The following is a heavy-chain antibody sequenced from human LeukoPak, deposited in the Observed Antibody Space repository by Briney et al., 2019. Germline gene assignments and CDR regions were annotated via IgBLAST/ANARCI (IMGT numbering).Heavy chain of an antibody. J-gene: IGHJ4*02. Sequence: GASVKASCKASGYTFAGYYMHWVRQAPGQGLEWMGWINPNSGGTNYAQKFQGRVTMTRDTSISTAYMELSRLRSDDTAVYYCAREAEEVGATGYWGQGTLVTVSS. CDR2: INPNSGGT. D-gene: IGHD1-26*01. CDR1: GYTFAGYY. V-gene: IGHV1-2*02. CDR3: AREAEEVGATGY.